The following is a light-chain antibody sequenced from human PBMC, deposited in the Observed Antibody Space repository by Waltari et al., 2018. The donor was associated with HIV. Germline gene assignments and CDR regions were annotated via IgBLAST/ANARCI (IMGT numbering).Light chain of an antibody. CDR3: CSYSDSGTIL. Sequence: SALTQPASVSGSPGQSITISCLGASSDIGSFDYVSWYQQHPGKAPKLILYDVTYRPSGVSGRFSGSRSGSMASLTISGLQPEDEADYFCCSYSDSGTILFGGGTRVTVL. CDR2: DVT. V-gene: IGLV2-14*03. J-gene: IGLJ2*01. CDR1: SSDIGSFDY.